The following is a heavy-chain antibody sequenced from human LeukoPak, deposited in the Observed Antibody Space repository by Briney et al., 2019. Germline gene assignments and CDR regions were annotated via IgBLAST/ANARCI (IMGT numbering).Heavy chain of an antibody. CDR1: GGSISSSSYY. CDR2: IYYSGST. Sequence: PSETLSLTCTVSGGSISSSSYYWGWLRQPPGPGLEYIGSIYYSGSTYYNPSLKSRVTMAVDTSKNQFSLKLSSVTAADTAVYYCATIVAAAARGFFDYWVQGTLVTVSS. J-gene: IGHJ4*02. CDR3: ATIVAAAARGFFDY. D-gene: IGHD6-13*01. V-gene: IGHV4-39*01.